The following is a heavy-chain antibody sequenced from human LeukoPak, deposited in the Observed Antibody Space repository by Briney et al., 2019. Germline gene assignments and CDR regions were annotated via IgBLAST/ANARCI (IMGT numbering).Heavy chain of an antibody. CDR1: GFTFSSYS. J-gene: IGHJ4*02. V-gene: IGHV3-21*01. CDR3: ASKGIAAAIDY. Sequence: GGSLRLSCAAPGFTFSSYSMNWVRQAPGKGLEWVSSISSSSSYIYYADSVKGRFTISRDNAKNSLYLQMNSLRAEDTAVYYCASKGIAAAIDYWGQGTLVTVSS. D-gene: IGHD6-13*01. CDR2: ISSSSSYI.